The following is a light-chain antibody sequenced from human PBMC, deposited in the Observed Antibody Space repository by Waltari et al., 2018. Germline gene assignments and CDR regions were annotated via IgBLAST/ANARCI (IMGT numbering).Light chain of an antibody. Sequence: SSDLNQPPSVSVSPGQTASITCSGDRLVHQYVAWYQQQPGQSPVLVIYQDNKRPSGIPERLSGSKSGNTATLTISATQATDEADFFCQTWDGTTAVLFGGGTKLTVL. CDR3: QTWDGTTAVL. CDR1: RLVHQY. V-gene: IGLV3-1*01. CDR2: QDN. J-gene: IGLJ3*02.